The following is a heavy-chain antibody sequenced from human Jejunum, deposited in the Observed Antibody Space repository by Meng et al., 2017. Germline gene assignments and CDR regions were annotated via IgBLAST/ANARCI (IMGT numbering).Heavy chain of an antibody. CDR2: VSPYTGKT. CDR1: DYTFNSDG. V-gene: IGHV1-18*01. J-gene: IGHJ5*02. D-gene: IGHD6-19*01. CDR3: SRDENVSGPTTNWFDP. Sequence: HVKVPHAAAEVKAPAASVNVSCGASDYTFNSDGISWFRQAPGQRLEWRGWVSPYTGKTFSAPKLRSRLTLTTDSSTSTAYMELRSLRSDDTAVYYCSRDENVSGPTTNWFDPWGQGTLVTVSS.